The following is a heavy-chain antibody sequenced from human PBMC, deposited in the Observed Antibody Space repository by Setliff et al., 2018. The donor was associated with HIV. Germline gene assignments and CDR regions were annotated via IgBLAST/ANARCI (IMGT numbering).Heavy chain of an antibody. J-gene: IGHJ4*02. CDR2: VYPADSDT. Sequence: PGESLKISCKASGYSFSSFWIGWVRQMPGKGLEWMGIVYPADSDTRYSPSFQGQVTISADKSISTAFLQWRSLKASDTAIYYCARLPSLLWFGELNYYFDYWGQGTLVTVSS. CDR1: GYSFSSFW. V-gene: IGHV5-51*01. D-gene: IGHD3-10*01. CDR3: ARLPSLLWFGELNYYFDY.